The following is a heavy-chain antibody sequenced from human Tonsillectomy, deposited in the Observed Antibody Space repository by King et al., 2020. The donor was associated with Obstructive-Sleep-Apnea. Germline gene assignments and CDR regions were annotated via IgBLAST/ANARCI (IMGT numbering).Heavy chain of an antibody. CDR3: ARGGADSSGYYYDAFDI. J-gene: IGHJ3*02. Sequence: VQLVESGGGLVQPGGSRRLSCTASGFTVSSNYMSWVRQAPGKGLEWVSVIYSGGSTYYADSVKGRFTISRHNSKNTLYLQMNSLRAEDTAVYYCARGGADSSGYYYDAFDIWGQGTMVTVSS. D-gene: IGHD3-22*01. CDR2: IYSGGST. V-gene: IGHV3-53*04. CDR1: GFTVSSNY.